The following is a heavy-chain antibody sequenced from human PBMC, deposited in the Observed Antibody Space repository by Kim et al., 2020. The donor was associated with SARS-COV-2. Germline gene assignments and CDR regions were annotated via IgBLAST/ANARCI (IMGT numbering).Heavy chain of an antibody. J-gene: IGHJ4*02. Sequence: SETLSLTCTVSSDSFSAYYWSWIRHLPGKGLEWIGYIFYGGDTNYNPSLKSRVTISWDTSRNQFSLDVTSVTDADTAVYYCARSQGRASWHQFDYWGQR. CDR2: IFYGGDT. CDR1: SDSFSAYY. V-gene: IGHV4-59*03. CDR3: ARSQGRASWHQFDY.